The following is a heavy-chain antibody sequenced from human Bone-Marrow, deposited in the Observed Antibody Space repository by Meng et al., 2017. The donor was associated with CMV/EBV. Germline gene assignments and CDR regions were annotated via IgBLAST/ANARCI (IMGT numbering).Heavy chain of an antibody. CDR1: GFTFSSYA. D-gene: IGHD5-24*01. Sequence: GESLKISCAASGFTFSSYAMSWVRQAPGKGLECMGIIYPGDSDTRYSPSFQGQVTISADKSITTAYLQWSSLKASDTAMYYCAKLNGQMAAHFWGQGTLVTVSS. J-gene: IGHJ4*02. V-gene: IGHV5-51*01. CDR2: IYPGDSDT. CDR3: AKLNGQMAAHF.